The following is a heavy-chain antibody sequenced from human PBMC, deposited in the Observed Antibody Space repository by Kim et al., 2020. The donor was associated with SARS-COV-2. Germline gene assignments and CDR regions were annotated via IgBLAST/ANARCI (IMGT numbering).Heavy chain of an antibody. Sequence: SETLSLTCTVSGGSISSGSYYWSWIRQPAGKGLEWIGRIYTSGSTNYNPSLKSRVTISVDTSQNQFSLKLSSVTAADTAVYYCARGKSGSYFLYYYYYGMDVWGQGTTVTVSS. CDR2: IYTSGST. D-gene: IGHD1-26*01. CDR3: ARGKSGSYFLYYYYYGMDV. CDR1: GGSISSGSYY. V-gene: IGHV4-61*02. J-gene: IGHJ6*02.